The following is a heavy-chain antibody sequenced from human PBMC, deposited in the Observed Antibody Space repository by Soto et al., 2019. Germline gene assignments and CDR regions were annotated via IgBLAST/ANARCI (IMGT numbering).Heavy chain of an antibody. CDR1: GGSISSGDYY. Sequence: SETLSLTCTVSGGSISSGDYYWNWIRQPPGKGLEWIGYIYYSGSTYYNPSLKSRVTISVDTSKNQFSLKLSSVTAADTAVYYCARAYVVPAAKTNWFDPWGQGTLVTVSS. CDR3: ARAYVVPAAKTNWFDP. CDR2: IYYSGST. V-gene: IGHV4-30-4*01. J-gene: IGHJ5*02. D-gene: IGHD2-2*01.